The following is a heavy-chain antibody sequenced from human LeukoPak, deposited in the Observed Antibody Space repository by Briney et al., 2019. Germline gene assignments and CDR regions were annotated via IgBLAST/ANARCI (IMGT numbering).Heavy chain of an antibody. Sequence: GGSLRLSCAASGFTFDDYGMSWVRQAPGKGLEWVSGINWNGGSTGYTDSVKGRFTISRDNSKNTLYLQMNSLRAEDTAVYYCAKEIVDAFDIWGQGTMVTVSS. CDR2: INWNGGST. CDR3: AKEIVDAFDI. J-gene: IGHJ3*02. CDR1: GFTFDDYG. D-gene: IGHD2-15*01. V-gene: IGHV3-20*04.